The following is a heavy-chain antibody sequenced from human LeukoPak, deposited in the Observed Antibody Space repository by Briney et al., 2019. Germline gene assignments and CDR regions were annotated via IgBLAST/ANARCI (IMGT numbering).Heavy chain of an antibody. D-gene: IGHD3-16*01. CDR3: ARDRAKYDSTDYFDY. J-gene: IGHJ4*02. CDR1: GYSFSDYF. Sequence: GASVKVSCKASGYSFSDYFIYWVRQAPGQRLELMGWVNPNRGDTNYAQKFQGRVSMTRDTPITTVYMELSRLRSDDTAVYYCARDRAKYDSTDYFDYWGQGTLVTVSS. CDR2: VNPNRGDT. V-gene: IGHV1-2*02.